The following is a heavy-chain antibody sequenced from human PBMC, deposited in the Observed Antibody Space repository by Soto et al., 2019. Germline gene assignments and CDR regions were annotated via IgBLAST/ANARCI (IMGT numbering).Heavy chain of an antibody. J-gene: IGHJ3*02. CDR2: IRSKANSYAT. CDR3: TRPRNWYTKDALDI. D-gene: IGHD1-20*01. V-gene: IGHV3-73*01. CDR1: GFTFSGSA. Sequence: GGSLRLSCAASGFTFSGSAMHWVRQAYGKGREWVGRIRSKANSYATASATSVKGRFTSSRDDSKKTAYLKMNSLKTEDTAVYYCTRPRNWYTKDALDIGGQGTRVTVSS.